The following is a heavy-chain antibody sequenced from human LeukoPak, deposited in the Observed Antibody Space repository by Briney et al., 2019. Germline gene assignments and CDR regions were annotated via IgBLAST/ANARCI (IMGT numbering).Heavy chain of an antibody. V-gene: IGHV3-7*01. CDR2: IKQDGSEK. J-gene: IGHJ4*02. D-gene: IGHD1-7*01. CDR1: GFTFRGFL. Sequence: GGSLRLSCAASGFTFRGFLMSWVRQIPGKGLEWVANIKQDGSEKYYADALMGRFTISRDNTKNSLSLQMNSLIVEDTAVYYCARAGSNWNYVYWGQGTLVTVSS. CDR3: ARAGSNWNYVY.